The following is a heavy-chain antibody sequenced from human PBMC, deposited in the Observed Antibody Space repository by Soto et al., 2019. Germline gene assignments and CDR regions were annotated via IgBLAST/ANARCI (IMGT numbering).Heavy chain of an antibody. CDR1: GGSISSYY. J-gene: IGHJ5*02. CDR3: ARNAVVHWFDP. Sequence: SETLSLTCTVSGGSISSYYWSWIRQPPGKGLEWIGYIYYSGSTNYNPSLKSRVTISVDTSKNQFSLKLSSVTAADTAVYYCARNAVVHWFDPWGQGTLVTVSS. CDR2: IYYSGST. D-gene: IGHD2-15*01. V-gene: IGHV4-59*08.